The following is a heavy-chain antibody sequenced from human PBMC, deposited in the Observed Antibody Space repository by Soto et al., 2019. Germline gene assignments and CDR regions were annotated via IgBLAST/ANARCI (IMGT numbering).Heavy chain of an antibody. CDR1: GGSISSSSYY. J-gene: IGHJ3*02. Sequence: LETLSLTRPVSGGSISSSSYYCGWIRQPPGKGLEWIGSIYYSGSTYYNPSLKSRVTISVDTSKNQFSLELSSVTAADTAVYYCASDGAYCGGDCYSDAFDIWGQGTMVTVSS. V-gene: IGHV4-39*01. D-gene: IGHD2-21*02. CDR3: ASDGAYCGGDCYSDAFDI. CDR2: IYYSGST.